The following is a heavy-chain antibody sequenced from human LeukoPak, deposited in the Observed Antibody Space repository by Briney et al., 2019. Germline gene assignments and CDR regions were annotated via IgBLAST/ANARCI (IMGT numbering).Heavy chain of an antibody. CDR2: IYYSGST. D-gene: IGHD1-26*01. V-gene: IGHV4-59*08. CDR3: ARHDGGSYGNWFDP. Sequence: PSETLSLTCTVSGGSISNYYWSWIRQPPGKGLEWIGYIYYSGSTKYNPSLKSRVTMSVDTSKNQFSLKLSSVTAADTAVYYGARHDGGSYGNWFDPWGQGTLVTVSS. J-gene: IGHJ5*02. CDR1: GGSISNYY.